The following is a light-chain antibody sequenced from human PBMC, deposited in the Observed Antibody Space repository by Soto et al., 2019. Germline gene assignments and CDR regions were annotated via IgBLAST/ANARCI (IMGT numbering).Light chain of an antibody. Sequence: QSVLTQPASVSGSPGQSITISCTGTSSDVGGSKYVSWYQQLPGKAPRLMIYEVSNRPSGVSNRFSGSKSGNTASLTVSGLQAEDEADYYCGSFSSSSTLYVFGTATKVTVL. CDR2: EVS. CDR3: GSFSSSSTLYV. J-gene: IGLJ1*01. V-gene: IGLV2-14*01. CDR1: SSDVGGSKY.